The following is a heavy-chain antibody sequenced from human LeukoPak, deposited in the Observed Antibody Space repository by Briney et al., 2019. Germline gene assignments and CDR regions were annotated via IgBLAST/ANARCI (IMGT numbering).Heavy chain of an antibody. D-gene: IGHD3-22*01. Sequence: GGSLRLSCAASGFTFSNYWMHWVRQAPGKGLVWVSRINSDGINTSYADSVKGRFTISRDNAKNTLNLQMNSLRAEDTAVYYCARDLGQYYDTSDNWFDSWGQGTLATVSS. CDR1: GFTFSNYW. CDR2: INSDGINT. J-gene: IGHJ5*01. CDR3: ARDLGQYYDTSDNWFDS. V-gene: IGHV3-74*01.